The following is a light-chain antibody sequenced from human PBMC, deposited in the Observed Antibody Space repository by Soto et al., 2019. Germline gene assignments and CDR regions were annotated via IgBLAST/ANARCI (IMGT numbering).Light chain of an antibody. J-gene: IGLJ7*01. CDR2: EGS. CDR3: CSYARSGTYV. V-gene: IGLV2-23*01. CDR1: SSDVGSYNL. Sequence: QSALTQLASVSGSPGQSITIACTGTSSDVGSYNLVSWYQQRPGKAPKLIIYEGSKRPSGVSIPFSASKSGNTASLTISGLQDEDESDYSSCSYARSGTYVFGTGTQLTVL.